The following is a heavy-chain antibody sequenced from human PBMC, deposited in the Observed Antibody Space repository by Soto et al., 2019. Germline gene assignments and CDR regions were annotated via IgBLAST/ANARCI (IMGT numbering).Heavy chain of an antibody. V-gene: IGHV3-53*01. D-gene: IGHD2-15*01. CDR1: GFTVSSNY. Sequence: EVQLVESGGGLIQPGGSLRLSCAASGFTVSSNYMSWVRQAPGKGLEWVSVIYSGGSTYYADSVKGRLTISGDNSNNTLYLQMHSLRAEDTAVYYCTRGGVVVAAAHAEYCQHWGQGTLVTVAS. J-gene: IGHJ1*01. CDR3: TRGGVVVAAAHAEYCQH. CDR2: IYSGGST.